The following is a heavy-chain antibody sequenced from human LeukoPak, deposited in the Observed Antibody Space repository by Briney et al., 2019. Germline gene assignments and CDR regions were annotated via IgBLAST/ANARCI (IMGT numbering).Heavy chain of an antibody. Sequence: SETLSLTCTASGGSISSYYWSWVRQPPGKGLEWIGYIYYSGSTNYNPSLKSRVTISVDTSKNKFSLKLSSVTAADTAVYYCARLYSSSLGRVFDYWGQGTLVTVSS. J-gene: IGHJ4*02. CDR1: GGSISSYY. CDR3: ARLYSSSLGRVFDY. V-gene: IGHV4-59*01. D-gene: IGHD6-13*01. CDR2: IYYSGST.